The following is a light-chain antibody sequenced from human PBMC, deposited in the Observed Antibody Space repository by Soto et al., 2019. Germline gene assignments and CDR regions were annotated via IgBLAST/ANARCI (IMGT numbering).Light chain of an antibody. CDR2: GAS. Sequence: EIVLTKSPGTLSLSKGERATLSCRASQSVSSSYLAWYQQKPGQAPRLLIYGASSSATGIPDRFSGSGSGTDFTLTISRLVPEDFAVYYCQQYGSSPPMTFGQGTKVDIK. J-gene: IGKJ1*01. CDR1: QSVSSSY. CDR3: QQYGSSPPMT. V-gene: IGKV3-20*01.